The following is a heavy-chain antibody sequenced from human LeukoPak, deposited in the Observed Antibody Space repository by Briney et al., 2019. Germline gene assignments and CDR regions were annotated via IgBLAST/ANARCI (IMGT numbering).Heavy chain of an antibody. J-gene: IGHJ4*02. CDR3: AKDSYYDSSFDY. Sequence: ERSLRLSCVASGFTFSSYGMHWVRQAPGKGLEWVAVVWYDGSNKYYADSVKGRFTISRDNSKNTLYLQMNSLRAEDTAVYYCAKDSYYDSSFDYWGQGTLVTVSS. V-gene: IGHV3-33*06. CDR1: GFTFSSYG. D-gene: IGHD3-22*01. CDR2: VWYDGSNK.